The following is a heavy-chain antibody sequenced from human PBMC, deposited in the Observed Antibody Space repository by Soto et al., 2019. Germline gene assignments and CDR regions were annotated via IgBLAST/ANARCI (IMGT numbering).Heavy chain of an antibody. CDR2: ISGSGGST. CDR1: GFTFSSYA. CDR3: AKGDGDILTGYYGSVDY. V-gene: IGHV3-23*01. J-gene: IGHJ4*02. Sequence: GGSLRLSCAASGFTFSSYAMSWVRQAPGKGLEWVSAISGSGGSTYYADSVKGRFTISRDNSKNTLYLQMNSLRAEDTAVYYCAKGDGDILTGYYGSVDYWGQGTLVTVSS. D-gene: IGHD3-9*01.